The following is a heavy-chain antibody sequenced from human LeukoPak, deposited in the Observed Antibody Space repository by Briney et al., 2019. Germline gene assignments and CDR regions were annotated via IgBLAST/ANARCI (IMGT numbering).Heavy chain of an antibody. J-gene: IGHJ2*01. V-gene: IGHV3-48*01. CDR3: ARDSCSGGGCHYWYFDL. D-gene: IGHD2-15*01. CDR1: GFIFSSYS. Sequence: GGSLRLSCATSGFIFSSYSMNWVRQAPGKGLEWVSYISSSSRTIYYADSAKGRFTISRDNAKNSLYLQMNSLRAEDTAVYYCARDSCSGGGCHYWYFDLWGRGTLVTVSS. CDR2: ISSSSRTI.